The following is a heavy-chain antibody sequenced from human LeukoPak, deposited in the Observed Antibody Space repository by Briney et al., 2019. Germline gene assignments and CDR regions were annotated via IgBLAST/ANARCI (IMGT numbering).Heavy chain of an antibody. CDR3: ARSLGPRQVYNWNYLDY. D-gene: IGHD1-20*01. J-gene: IGHJ4*02. Sequence: PGGSLRLSCAASGFTFDDYGMSWVRQAPGKGLEWVSGINWNGGSTGYADSVKGRFTISRDNAKNSLYLQMNSLRAEDTALYYCARSLGPRQVYNWNYLDYWGQGTLVTVSS. V-gene: IGHV3-20*04. CDR1: GFTFDDYG. CDR2: INWNGGST.